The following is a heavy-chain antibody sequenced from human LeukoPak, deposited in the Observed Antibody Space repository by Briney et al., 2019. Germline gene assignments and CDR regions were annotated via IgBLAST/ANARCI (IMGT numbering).Heavy chain of an antibody. D-gene: IGHD3-10*01. Sequence: ASVKVSCKASGYTFTSYGISWVRQAPGQGLEWMGWISAYNGNTNYAQKLQGSVTMTTDTSTSTVYMELRSLRSDDTAVYYCARVGDGSVSYYENWFDPWGQGTLVTVSS. CDR3: ARVGDGSVSYYENWFDP. V-gene: IGHV1-18*04. CDR2: ISAYNGNT. J-gene: IGHJ5*02. CDR1: GYTFTSYG.